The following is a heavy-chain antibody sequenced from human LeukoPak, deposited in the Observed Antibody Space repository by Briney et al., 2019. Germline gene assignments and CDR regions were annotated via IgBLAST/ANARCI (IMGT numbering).Heavy chain of an antibody. CDR2: INPNSGGT. Sequence: ASVKVSCKASGYTFTGYYMHWVRQAPGQGLEWMGWINPNSGGTNYAQKFQGRVTMTRDTSISTAHMELSRLRSDDTAVYYCARVPNYYYGSGSYYNYWGQGTLVTVSS. CDR1: GYTFTGYY. CDR3: ARVPNYYYGSGSYYNY. J-gene: IGHJ4*02. V-gene: IGHV1-2*02. D-gene: IGHD3-10*01.